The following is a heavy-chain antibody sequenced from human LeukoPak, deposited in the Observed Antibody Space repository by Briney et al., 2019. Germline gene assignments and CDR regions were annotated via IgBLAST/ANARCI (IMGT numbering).Heavy chain of an antibody. CDR2: VNRDGGWT. J-gene: IGHJ4*02. CDR1: GHYW. V-gene: IGHV3-74*01. Sequence: SGGSLRLSCAASGHYWMHWVRQAPGKGLVWVSHVNRDGGWTSHADSVKGRFTISKYNAKNTVYLQMNNLRTEDTAVYYCVSFYETNWGGGTLVTVSS. CDR3: VSFYETN. D-gene: IGHD2-2*01.